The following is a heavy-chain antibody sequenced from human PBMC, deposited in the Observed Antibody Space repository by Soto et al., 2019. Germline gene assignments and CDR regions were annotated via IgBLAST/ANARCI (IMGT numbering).Heavy chain of an antibody. CDR2: IIPIFGTA. D-gene: IGHD2-15*01. J-gene: IGHJ6*02. CDR3: AGERYCSGGSCYLSYYYGMDV. V-gene: IGHV1-69*13. CDR1: GGTFSSYA. Sequence: GASVKVSCKASGGTFSSYAISWVRQAPGQGLEWMGGIIPIFGTANYAQKFQGRVTITADESTSTAYMELSSLRSEDTAVYYCAGERYCSGGSCYLSYYYGMDVWGQGTTVTVSS.